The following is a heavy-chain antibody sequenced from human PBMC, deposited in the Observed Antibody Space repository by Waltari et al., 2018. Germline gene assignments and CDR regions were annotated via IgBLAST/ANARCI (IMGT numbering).Heavy chain of an antibody. V-gene: IGHV3-48*02. Sequence: VQLVASGGGLVQPGGSLRLSCAASGFSLSSYSMNWVRQAPGRGLEWVSYISSSGSTIYYADSVKGRFTISRDSAKNSLYLQMNSLRDEDTAVYYCARVVARDWGQGTLVTVSS. CDR3: ARVVARD. J-gene: IGHJ4*02. CDR1: GFSLSSYS. CDR2: ISSSGSTI.